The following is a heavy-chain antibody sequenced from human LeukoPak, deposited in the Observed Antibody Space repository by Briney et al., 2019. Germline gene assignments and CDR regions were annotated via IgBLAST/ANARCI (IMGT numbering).Heavy chain of an antibody. Sequence: GGSLRLSCAASGFTFSSYAMSWVRQAPGKGLQWVSAIGGSGATTWYADSVKGRFTVSRDNSKNTLYVQMNSLRAEDTAVYYCARDIPGENWILDWGQGTLVTVSS. CDR3: ARDIPGENWILD. D-gene: IGHD1-1*01. CDR2: IGGSGATT. CDR1: GFTFSSYA. V-gene: IGHV3-23*01. J-gene: IGHJ4*02.